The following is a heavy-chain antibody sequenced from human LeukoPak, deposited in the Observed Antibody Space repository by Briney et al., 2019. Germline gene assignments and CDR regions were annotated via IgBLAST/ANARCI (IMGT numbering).Heavy chain of an antibody. CDR2: INPDGSST. V-gene: IGHV3-74*01. Sequence: GGSLRLSCAVSGFTLSNYWMHWVRQAPGKGLVWVSRINPDGSSTFYADSVKGRFTISRDNAKNTLYLQMNSLRVEDTAVYYCTRMVTTLRDWGQGTLVTVSS. J-gene: IGHJ1*01. CDR1: GFTLSNYW. D-gene: IGHD4-17*01. CDR3: TRMVTTLRD.